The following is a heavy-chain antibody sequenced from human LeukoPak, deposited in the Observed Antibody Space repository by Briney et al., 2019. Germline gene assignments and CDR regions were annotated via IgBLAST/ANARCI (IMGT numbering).Heavy chain of an antibody. CDR2: ISSKGTST. V-gene: IGHV3-64*01. CDR1: GLTFSSYA. Sequence: GGSLRLSCAGSGLTFSSYAMHWVRQAPGKGLEYVAGISSKGTSTYHASSVKGRFTISRDNSKNTLYLQMSSLRAEDTAIYYCARDGPPRSPTSGWFDPWGQGTLVTVSS. D-gene: IGHD2-15*01. CDR3: ARDGPPRSPTSGWFDP. J-gene: IGHJ5*02.